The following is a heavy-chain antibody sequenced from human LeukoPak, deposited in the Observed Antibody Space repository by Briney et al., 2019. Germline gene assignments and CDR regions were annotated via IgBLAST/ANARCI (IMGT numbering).Heavy chain of an antibody. CDR1: GFTFSSYW. V-gene: IGHV3-7*01. CDR3: ARDPDVDTAMVTVY. D-gene: IGHD5-18*01. Sequence: PGGSLRLSCAASGFTFSSYWMSWVRQAPGKGLEWVANIKQDGSEKYYVDSVKGRFTISRDNAKNSLYLQMNSLRAEDTAVYYCARDPDVDTAMVTVYWGQGTLVTVSS. J-gene: IGHJ4*02. CDR2: IKQDGSEK.